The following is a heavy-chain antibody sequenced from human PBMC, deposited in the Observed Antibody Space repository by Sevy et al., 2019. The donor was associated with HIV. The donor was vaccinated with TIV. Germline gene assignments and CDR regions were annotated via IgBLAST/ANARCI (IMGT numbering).Heavy chain of an antibody. CDR1: GDSISSNSAI. CDR2: TYYRSKWYS. Sequence: SPTVSLTCDISGDSISSNSAIWSWIRQSPSRGLEWLGRTYYRSKWYSDSAVSVKGRLTVSPDTSKNQFSLRLNFVTPEHTALYFCARSETGFSAGKFDSWGQGTMVTVSS. CDR3: ARSETGFSAGKFDS. D-gene: IGHD1-1*01. J-gene: IGHJ4*02. V-gene: IGHV6-1*01.